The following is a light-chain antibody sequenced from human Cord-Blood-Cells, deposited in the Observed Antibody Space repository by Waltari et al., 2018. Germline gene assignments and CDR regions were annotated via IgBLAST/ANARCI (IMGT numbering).Light chain of an antibody. J-gene: IGLJ3*02. Sequence: QSALTQPASVSGSPGQSITISCTGTSSDVGGYNYVSWSQQSPGKAPKLMIYDVSKRPSVVSNRFSGSKPGSKAYLTISGLQAEDEADYCCSSYTSSSTWVFGGGTKLTVL. CDR3: SSYTSSSTWV. CDR2: DVS. V-gene: IGLV2-14*01. CDR1: SSDVGGYNY.